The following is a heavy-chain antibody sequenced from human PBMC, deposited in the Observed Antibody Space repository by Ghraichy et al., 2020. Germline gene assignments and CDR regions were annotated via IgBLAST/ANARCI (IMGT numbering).Heavy chain of an antibody. CDR1: GFTFGDYT. V-gene: IGHV3-43*01. D-gene: IGHD3-10*01. J-gene: IGHJ6*02. CDR3: ANGVDHSGSGSYWTYGMDV. CDR2: ITWDGVTT. Sequence: GGSLRLSCAASGFTFGDYTMYWVRQVPGKGLEWISLITWDGVTTYYAGSVKGRFTISRDNSKNSLSLRMNSLRTEDSALYYCANGVDHSGSGSYWTYGMDVWGQGTTVTVSS.